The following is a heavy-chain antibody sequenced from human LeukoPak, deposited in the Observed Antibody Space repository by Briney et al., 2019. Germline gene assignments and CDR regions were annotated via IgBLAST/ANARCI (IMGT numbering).Heavy chain of an antibody. CDR1: GGSISSYY. J-gene: IGHJ6*02. CDR3: ARHKGEQRSYYYYYRMDV. Sequence: TSETLSFNCTVSGGSISSYYWSWIRQPPGKGLEWIGYIYNSGSTNYNPSLKSRVTISMDTSKNQFSLRLTSVTAADTALYYCARHKGEQRSYYYYYRMDVGGQGTTVTVSS. V-gene: IGHV4-59*08. CDR2: IYNSGST. D-gene: IGHD1/OR15-1a*01.